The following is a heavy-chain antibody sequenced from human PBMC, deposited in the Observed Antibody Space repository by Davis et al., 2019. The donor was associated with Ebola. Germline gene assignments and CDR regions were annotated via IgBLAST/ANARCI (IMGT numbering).Heavy chain of an antibody. D-gene: IGHD4-17*01. V-gene: IGHV4-61*01. J-gene: IGHJ4*02. CDR3: AREGDYVFDY. CDR1: GGSVSSGSYY. Sequence: SETLSLTCTVSGGSVSSGSYYWSWIRQPPGKGLEWIGYISYSGSTNYDPSLKSRVTISVDTSKNQFSLMLNSVTAADSAVYYCAREGDYVFDYWGQGTLVTVSP. CDR2: ISYSGST.